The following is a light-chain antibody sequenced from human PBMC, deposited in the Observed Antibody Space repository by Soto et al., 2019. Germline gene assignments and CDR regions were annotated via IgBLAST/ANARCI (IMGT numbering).Light chain of an antibody. J-gene: IGKJ1*01. CDR1: QSVSISY. V-gene: IGKV3-20*01. CDR3: QQYSSYWT. CDR2: GAS. Sequence: SLYSSTCSCLYCSASQSVSISYLAWYQQKPGQSPRRIICGASIRATGIPERFSGSGSGTDFTLTISRLEPEDFAVYYCQQYSSYWTFGQGTKVDIK.